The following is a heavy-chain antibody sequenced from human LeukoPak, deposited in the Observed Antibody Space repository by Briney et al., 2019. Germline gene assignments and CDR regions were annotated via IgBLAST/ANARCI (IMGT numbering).Heavy chain of an antibody. V-gene: IGHV3-30*03. Sequence: GGSLRLSCAASGFTFSSYGMHWVRQAPGKGLEWVAVISYDGSNKYYADSVKGRFTISRDNSKNTLYLQMNSLRAEDTAVYYCAREYYGGAFDIWGQGTMVTVSS. CDR2: ISYDGSNK. CDR1: GFTFSSYG. CDR3: AREYYGGAFDI. D-gene: IGHD3-10*01. J-gene: IGHJ3*02.